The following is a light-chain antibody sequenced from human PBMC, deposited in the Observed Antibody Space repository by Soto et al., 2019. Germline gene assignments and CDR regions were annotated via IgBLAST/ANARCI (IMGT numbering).Light chain of an antibody. CDR3: QQYIRYSPYT. CDR1: QTSSSS. CDR2: KAS. J-gene: IGKJ2*01. Sequence: DIQMTQFPSTLSASIGDRVTITGRASQTSSSSLAWYQQKPGKAPKLLIYKASNLETGVPSRFSGSGSGTEFALTISSLQPDYFATYYCQQYIRYSPYTFGQGTRLEIK. V-gene: IGKV1-5*03.